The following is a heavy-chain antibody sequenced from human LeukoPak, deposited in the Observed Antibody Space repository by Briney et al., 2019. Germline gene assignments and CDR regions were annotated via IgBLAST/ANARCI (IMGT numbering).Heavy chain of an antibody. D-gene: IGHD3-22*01. CDR1: GGSINRYY. CDR2: IHDTGST. V-gene: IGHV4-59*01. J-gene: IGHJ4*02. CDR3: GRSGYYDSSIDY. Sequence: KPSETPSLTCTVSGGSINRYYWIWIRQPPGKGLEWIGYIHDTGSTKNNPSLRSRVTISVDPSKNQVSLKMRFVTAADTAVYYCGRSGYYDSSIDYWGQGTLVTVSS.